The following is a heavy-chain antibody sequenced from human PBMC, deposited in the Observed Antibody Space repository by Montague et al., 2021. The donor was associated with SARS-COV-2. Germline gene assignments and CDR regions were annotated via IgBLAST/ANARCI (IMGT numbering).Heavy chain of an antibody. CDR2: TYYRSKRYS. D-gene: IGHD6-19*01. CDR3: VRYSGWFYFDF. V-gene: IGHV6-1*01. Sequence: CAISGDSVSSNSVAWSWIRQSSSRGLGRLGRTYYRSKRYSDYAPSVRGRLTVNPDASKNEFSLELNYVTPEDTAVYYCVRYSGWFYFDFWGQGTLVTVSS. J-gene: IGHJ4*02. CDR1: GDSVSSNSVA.